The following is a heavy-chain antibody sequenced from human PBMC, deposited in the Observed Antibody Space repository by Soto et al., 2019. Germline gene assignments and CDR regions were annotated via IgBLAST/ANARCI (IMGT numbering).Heavy chain of an antibody. J-gene: IGHJ4*02. CDR1: GGSFSGYY. CDR3: ARGYDILTGYDY. CDR2: INHSGST. V-gene: IGHV4-34*01. D-gene: IGHD3-9*01. Sequence: SETLSLTCAVYGGSFSGYYWSWIRQPPGKGLEWIGEINHSGSTNYNPSLKSRVTISVDTSKNQFSLKLSSVTAADTAVYYCARGYDILTGYDYWGQGTLVTVSS.